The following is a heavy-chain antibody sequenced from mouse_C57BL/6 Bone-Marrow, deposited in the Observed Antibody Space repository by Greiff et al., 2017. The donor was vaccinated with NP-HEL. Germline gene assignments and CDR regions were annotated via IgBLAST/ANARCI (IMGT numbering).Heavy chain of an antibody. CDR1: GYSITSGYY. J-gene: IGHJ3*01. V-gene: IGHV3-6*01. CDR3: ARGLLPWFAY. D-gene: IGHD1-1*01. Sequence: EVQLQESGPGLVKPSQSLSLTCSVTGYSITSGYYWNWIRQFPGNKLEWMGYISYDGSNNYNPSLKNRISITRDTSKNQFFLKLNSVTTEDTATYYCARGLLPWFAYRGQGTLVTVSA. CDR2: ISYDGSN.